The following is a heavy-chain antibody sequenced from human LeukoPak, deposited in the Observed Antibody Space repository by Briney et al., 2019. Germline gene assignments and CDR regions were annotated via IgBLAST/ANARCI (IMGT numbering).Heavy chain of an antibody. CDR2: VYYSGTA. J-gene: IGHJ4*02. CDR3: ARGYGDFRVEGRYFHS. V-gene: IGHV4-59*01. D-gene: IGHD4-17*01. Sequence: SETLSLTCTVSDGPITNYDWSWVRQPPGKGLEFIGHVYYSGTANYNPSLRSRVTISIETSKKHFFLKLKSVTAADTAVYYCARGYGDFRVEGRYFHSWGQGTLVTVSS. CDR1: DGPITNYD.